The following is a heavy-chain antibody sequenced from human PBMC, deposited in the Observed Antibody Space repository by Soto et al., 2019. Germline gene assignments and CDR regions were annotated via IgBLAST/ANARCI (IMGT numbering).Heavy chain of an antibody. D-gene: IGHD2-21*01. CDR3: ARGGDSSPYYYYMDV. Sequence: GGSLRLSCAASGFTFSSYGMHWVRQAPGKGLEWVAVIWYDGSNKYYADSVKGRFTISRDNSKNTLYLQMNSLRAEDTAVYYCARGGDSSPYYYYMDVWGKGTTVTVSS. CDR1: GFTFSSYG. V-gene: IGHV3-33*01. J-gene: IGHJ6*03. CDR2: IWYDGSNK.